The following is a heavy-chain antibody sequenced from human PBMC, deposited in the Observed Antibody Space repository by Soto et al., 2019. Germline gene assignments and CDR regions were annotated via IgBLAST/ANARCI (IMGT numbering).Heavy chain of an antibody. J-gene: IGHJ6*02. CDR3: ASHYCSSTSCYRYYYYYYGMDV. D-gene: IGHD2-2*01. V-gene: IGHV5-10-1*01. CDR2: IDPSDSYT. CDR1: GYIFTSYW. Sequence: GESLTISCKGSGYIFTSYWISWVRQMPGKDLEWMGRIDPSDSYTNYSPSFQGHVTISADKSISTAYLQWSSLKASDTAMYYCASHYCSSTSCYRYYYYYYGMDVWGQGTTVTVSS.